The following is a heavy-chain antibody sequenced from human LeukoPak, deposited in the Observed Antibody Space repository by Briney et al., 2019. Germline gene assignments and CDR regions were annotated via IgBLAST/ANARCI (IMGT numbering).Heavy chain of an antibody. Sequence: PGGSLRLSCVASGFTFSNYAMRWVRQAPGKGLEWVAVISYEGSSKYYADSVKGRFTISRDNSKNTLHLQMDSLRDEDTAVYYCASPKRGDAILPDHWGQGTLVTVSS. V-gene: IGHV3-30*04. CDR3: ASPKRGDAILPDH. J-gene: IGHJ5*02. CDR1: GFTFSNYA. CDR2: ISYEGSSK. D-gene: IGHD3-10*01.